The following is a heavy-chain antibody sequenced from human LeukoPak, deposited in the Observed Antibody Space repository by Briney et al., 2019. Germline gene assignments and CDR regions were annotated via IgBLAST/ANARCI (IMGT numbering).Heavy chain of an antibody. Sequence: GGSLRLSCAASKFIFSSYWMTWVRQAPGKGLEWVANINQDGSDKYYVDSVKGRFTISRDNAKNSLYLQMNSLRAEDTAVYYCARHYFYYMDAWGNGTTVTVSS. CDR1: KFIFSSYW. V-gene: IGHV3-7*01. CDR2: INQDGSDK. J-gene: IGHJ6*03. CDR3: ARHYFYYMDA. D-gene: IGHD3-9*01.